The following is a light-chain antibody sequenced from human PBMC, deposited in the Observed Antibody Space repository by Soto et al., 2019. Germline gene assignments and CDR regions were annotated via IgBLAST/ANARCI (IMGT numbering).Light chain of an antibody. CDR2: GPS. Sequence: EMVMTQSPATLSVSPGERATLSCRASQSVTSSFLAWYQQKPGQAPRLLIYGPSTRATGIPARFGGSGSGTEFTLTISTLQTEDFVLYYCQQYCDWPLTFGGGTNVEIK. CDR1: QSVTSSF. V-gene: IGKV3-15*01. CDR3: QQYCDWPLT. J-gene: IGKJ4*01.